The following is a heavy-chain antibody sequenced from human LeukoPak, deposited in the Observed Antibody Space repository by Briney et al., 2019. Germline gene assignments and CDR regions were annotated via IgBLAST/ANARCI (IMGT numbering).Heavy chain of an antibody. CDR1: GGSISSYY. D-gene: IGHD3-22*01. CDR2: IYYSGST. Sequence: SETLSLTCTVSGGSISSYYWSWIRQPPGKGLEWIGCIYYSGSTYYNPSLKSRVTISVDTSKNQFSLKLSSVTAADTAVYYCARPGRTYYYDSSGYYYEYYFDYWGQGTLVTVSS. J-gene: IGHJ4*02. V-gene: IGHV4-59*12. CDR3: ARPGRTYYYDSSGYYYEYYFDY.